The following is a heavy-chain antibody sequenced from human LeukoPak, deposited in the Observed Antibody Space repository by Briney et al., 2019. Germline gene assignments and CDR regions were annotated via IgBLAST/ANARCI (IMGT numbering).Heavy chain of an antibody. CDR2: IHPGDSDT. J-gene: IGHJ6*02. Sequence: GESLKISCKGSGYSFTSYWIGWVRQMPGKGLEWMGIIHPGDSDTRYSPSFQGQVTISADKSISTAYLQWSSLKASDTAMYYCARRSLGGYSAARGGYGMDVWGQGTTVTVSS. V-gene: IGHV5-51*01. D-gene: IGHD5-18*01. CDR3: ARRSLGGYSAARGGYGMDV. CDR1: GYSFTSYW.